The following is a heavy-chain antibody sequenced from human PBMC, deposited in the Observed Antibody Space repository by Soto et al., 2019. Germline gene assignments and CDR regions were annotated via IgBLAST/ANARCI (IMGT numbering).Heavy chain of an antibody. J-gene: IGHJ5*02. Sequence: SVKVSCKASGGTFSSYAISWVRQAPGQGLEWMGGIIPIFGTENYAQKFQGRVTITADESTSTAYMELRSLRSEDTAVYYWARVRRILLWLRPGHNWFDPWGQGTLVTVSS. D-gene: IGHD5-18*01. CDR2: IIPIFGTE. V-gene: IGHV1-69*13. CDR1: GGTFSSYA. CDR3: ARVRRILLWLRPGHNWFDP.